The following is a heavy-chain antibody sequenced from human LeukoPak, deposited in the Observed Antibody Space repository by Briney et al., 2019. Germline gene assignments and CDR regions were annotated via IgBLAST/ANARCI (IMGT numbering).Heavy chain of an antibody. CDR1: GFTFSSCA. Sequence: AGGSLRLSCAASGFTFSSCAMSWVRQAPGKGLEWVSGSGSGGSTYYADSVKGRFTISRDNSKNKLYLQMNSLRAEDTAVYYCAKDFWSGYYPNCWGQGTLVTVSS. CDR3: AKDFWSGYYPNC. CDR2: SGSGGST. V-gene: IGHV3-23*01. J-gene: IGHJ4*02. D-gene: IGHD3-3*01.